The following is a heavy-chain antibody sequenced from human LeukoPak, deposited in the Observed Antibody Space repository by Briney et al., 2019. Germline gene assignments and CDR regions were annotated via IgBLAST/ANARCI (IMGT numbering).Heavy chain of an antibody. CDR1: GGSFSGYY. V-gene: IGHV4-34*01. J-gene: IGHJ4*02. CDR2: INHSGST. Sequence: PSETLSLTCAVYGGSFSGYYWSWIRQPPGKGLEWIGEINHSGSTNYNPSLKSRVTISVDTSKNQFSLKLSSVTAADTAVYYCARHSDVGNYFDYWGQGTLVTVSS. D-gene: IGHD1-26*01. CDR3: ARHSDVGNYFDY.